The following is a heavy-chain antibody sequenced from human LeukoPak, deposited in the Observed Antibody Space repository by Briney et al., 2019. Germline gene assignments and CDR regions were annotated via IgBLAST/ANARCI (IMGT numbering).Heavy chain of an antibody. Sequence: GGSLRLSCAASGFSFSDFSMSWVRQAPGKGLEWVSSISGSGDFTYYAGSLKGRFTISRDNAKKSLYLQMDSLRAEDTAVYYCAGDIRSTTYQAYWGQGTLITVSS. CDR2: ISGSGDFT. D-gene: IGHD2-2*01. CDR3: AGDIRSTTYQAY. V-gene: IGHV3-21*01. CDR1: GFSFSDFS. J-gene: IGHJ4*02.